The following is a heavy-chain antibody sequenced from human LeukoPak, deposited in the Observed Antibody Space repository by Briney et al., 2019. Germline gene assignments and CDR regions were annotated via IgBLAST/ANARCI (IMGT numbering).Heavy chain of an antibody. V-gene: IGHV4-61*02. D-gene: IGHD2-2*01. CDR1: GGSISSGSYY. CDR3: ARERGYCSSTSCPNWFDP. J-gene: IGHJ5*02. Sequence: KASETLSLTCTVSGGSISSGSYYWSWIRQPAGKGLEWIGRIYTSRSTNYNPSLKSRVTISVDTSKNQFSLKLSSVTAADTAVYYCARERGYCSSTSCPNWFDPWGQGTLVTVSS. CDR2: IYTSRST.